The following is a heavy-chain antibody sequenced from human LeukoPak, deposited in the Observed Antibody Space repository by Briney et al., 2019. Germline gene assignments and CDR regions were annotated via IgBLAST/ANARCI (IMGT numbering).Heavy chain of an antibody. J-gene: IGHJ4*02. CDR2: IKRRSENEAT. CDR1: GFTFDDYG. D-gene: IGHD5/OR15-5a*01. Sequence: GGSLRLSCAASGFTFDDYGMSWVRQAPGKGLEWVGRIKRRSENEATEYVAPVKGRFTISRDDSKNMVYLQMNSLKTEDTAVYFCATDLLDHWGQGTLVTVSS. V-gene: IGHV3-15*01. CDR3: ATDLLDH.